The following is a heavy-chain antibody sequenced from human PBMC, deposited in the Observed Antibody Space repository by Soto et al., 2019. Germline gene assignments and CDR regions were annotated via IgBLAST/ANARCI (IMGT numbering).Heavy chain of an antibody. CDR2: ISGSAGNT. CDR3: AKLDSGSPAGDFDY. J-gene: IGHJ4*02. CDR1: GFTFYSYA. V-gene: IGHV3-23*01. Sequence: EVQLLESGGTLVQPGGSLRLSCAASGFTFYSYAMSWVRQAPGKGLDWVSSISGSAGNTYYADSVKGRFTISRDNSKNTLYLQMDSLRAEDTAVYYCAKLDSGSPAGDFDYWGQGTLVTVSS. D-gene: IGHD1-26*01.